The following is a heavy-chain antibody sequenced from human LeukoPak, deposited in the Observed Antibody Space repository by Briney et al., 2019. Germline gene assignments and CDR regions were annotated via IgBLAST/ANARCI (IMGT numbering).Heavy chain of an antibody. J-gene: IGHJ5*02. CDR3: AADLRITISP. CDR1: GFTVSSNY. CDR2: IYSGGST. Sequence: GGSLILSCAASGFTVSSNYMSWVRQAPGKGLEWVSVIYSGGSTYYADSVKGRFTISRDNSKNTLYLQMNSLRAEDTAVYYCAADLRITISPWGQGTLVTVSS. D-gene: IGHD3-3*01. V-gene: IGHV3-53*05.